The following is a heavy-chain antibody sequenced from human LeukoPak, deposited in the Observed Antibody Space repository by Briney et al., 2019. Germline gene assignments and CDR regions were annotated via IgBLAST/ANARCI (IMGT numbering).Heavy chain of an antibody. D-gene: IGHD3-3*01. CDR1: GFSVSNNY. J-gene: IGHJ4*02. CDR2: IYGDGRT. Sequence: GGSLRLSCVVSGFSVSNNYVIWVRQAPGNGLERVSVIYGDGRTSHSASVRGRFTISRDNSKNIVSLQMNNLRAEDTAVYYCARGRGLGVVSPYFDYWGQGTLVTVSS. V-gene: IGHV3-53*01. CDR3: ARGRGLGVVSPYFDY.